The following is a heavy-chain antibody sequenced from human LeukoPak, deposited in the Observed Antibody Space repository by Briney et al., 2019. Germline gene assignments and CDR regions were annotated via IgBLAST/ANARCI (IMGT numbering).Heavy chain of an antibody. CDR2: ISYDGNIK. CDR3: ARDHILGDVLEFDF. J-gene: IGHJ4*02. D-gene: IGHD1-26*01. V-gene: IGHV3-30-3*01. Sequence: PGGSLRLSCAASGFTFSTYAIHWVRQAPGKGLEWVSVISYDGNIKYYADSVKGRFTISRDNSKNTLTLQMTSLRAEDTAIYFCARDHILGDVLEFDFWGQGTLVTVSS. CDR1: GFTFSTYA.